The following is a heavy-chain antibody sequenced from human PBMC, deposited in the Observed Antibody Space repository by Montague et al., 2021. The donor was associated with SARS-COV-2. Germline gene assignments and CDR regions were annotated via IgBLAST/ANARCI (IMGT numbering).Heavy chain of an antibody. V-gene: IGHV4-31*03. D-gene: IGHD3-22*01. Sequence: TLSLTCTVSGGSISSGGYYWSWIRQHPGKGLVWIRYNYYSGSTYSNLSLKSRVTISVDTSKNQFSLKLSSVTAADTAVYYCARVQGITMIVVVIGDFDIWGQGTMVTVSS. CDR1: GGSISSGGYY. CDR3: ARVQGITMIVVVIGDFDI. CDR2: NYYSGST. J-gene: IGHJ3*02.